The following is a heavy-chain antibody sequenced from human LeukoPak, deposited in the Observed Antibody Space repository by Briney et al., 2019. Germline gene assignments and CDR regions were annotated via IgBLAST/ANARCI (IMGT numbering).Heavy chain of an antibody. Sequence: PGGSLRLSCAASGFTFSSNWMSWVRQAPGKRLEWVAHIKQDGSEKYSVHPLKGRFTISRDNAKNSLYLQMTSVRAEDTAVYYCARNSYRALDYWGQGTLVTVSS. CDR3: ARNSYRALDY. V-gene: IGHV3-7*01. CDR1: GFTFSSNW. D-gene: IGHD4-23*01. CDR2: IKQDGSEK. J-gene: IGHJ4*02.